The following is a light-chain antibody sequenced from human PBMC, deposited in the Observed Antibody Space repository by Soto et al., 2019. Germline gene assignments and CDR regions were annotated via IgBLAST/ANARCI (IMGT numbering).Light chain of an antibody. Sequence: EIVLTQSPGTLSLSPGDRATLSCRASQSVSSNFLAWYQQKPGQAPRLLIYGASIRATGIPDRFSGSGSGTEFTLTIRRLEPEDFAMYFCHHYGSSPRTFGQGTKVEIK. CDR3: HHYGSSPRT. CDR1: QSVSSNF. CDR2: GAS. V-gene: IGKV3-20*01. J-gene: IGKJ1*01.